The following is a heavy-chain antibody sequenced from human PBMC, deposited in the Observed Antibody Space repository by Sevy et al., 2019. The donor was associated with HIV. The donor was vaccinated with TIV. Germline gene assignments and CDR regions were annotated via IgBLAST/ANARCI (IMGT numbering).Heavy chain of an antibody. Sequence: GGSLRLSCAVSGFTFSNYAMSWVRQAPGKGLEWVSAISGRDTGTFYAASVKGRFTISRDNSKNTLYLQMNSLRAEDTALYYCAATPGYRNNWYYLDYWGQGTLVTVSS. V-gene: IGHV3-23*01. D-gene: IGHD6-13*01. CDR1: GFTFSNYA. CDR2: ISGRDTGT. J-gene: IGHJ4*02. CDR3: AATPGYRNNWYYLDY.